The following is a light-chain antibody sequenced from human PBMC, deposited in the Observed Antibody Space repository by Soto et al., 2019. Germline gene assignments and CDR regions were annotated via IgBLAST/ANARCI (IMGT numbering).Light chain of an antibody. CDR3: ASWDSSTSAYV. CDR1: SSNIGGSS. Sequence: QSVLTQPPSVSSAPGQKVTIPRSGRSSNIGGSSVSSYQPLPGTTPNLLIHVYNKRPSGIRARFFRCKSGKPATLGITRFETGDDADYYCASWDSSTSAYVFGTGPKVTVL. CDR2: VYN. J-gene: IGLJ1*01. V-gene: IGLV1-51*01.